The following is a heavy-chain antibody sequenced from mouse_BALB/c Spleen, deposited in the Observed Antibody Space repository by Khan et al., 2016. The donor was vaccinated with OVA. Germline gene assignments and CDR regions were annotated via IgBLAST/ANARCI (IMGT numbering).Heavy chain of an antibody. J-gene: IGHJ4*01. CDR2: ISYSGST. CDR3: ARPNYYGYALDY. D-gene: IGHD1-1*01. Sequence: VQLKESGPGLVKPSQSLSLTCTVTGYSITSNYAWSWIRQFPGNKLEWMGYISYSGSTNYNPSLKSRILVTRDTSENQFFLQLNSVTTEDTATYYCARPNYYGYALDYWGQGTSVTVSS. CDR1: GYSITSNYA. V-gene: IGHV3-2*02.